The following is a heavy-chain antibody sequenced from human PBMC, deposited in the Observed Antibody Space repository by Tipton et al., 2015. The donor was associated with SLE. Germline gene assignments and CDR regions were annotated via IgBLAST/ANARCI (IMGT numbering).Heavy chain of an antibody. Sequence: TLSLTCTVSGVSMSRGGYYWSWIRQPPGKGLEWIGEISDSEITDYNPSLKSRVTISVDTSKNQFSLKLSSVTAADTAVYYCARDRRDYYDSHAFDIWGQGTMVTVSS. CDR1: GVSMSRGGYY. D-gene: IGHD3-22*01. CDR3: ARDRRDYYDSHAFDI. V-gene: IGHV4-31*03. CDR2: ISDSEIT. J-gene: IGHJ3*02.